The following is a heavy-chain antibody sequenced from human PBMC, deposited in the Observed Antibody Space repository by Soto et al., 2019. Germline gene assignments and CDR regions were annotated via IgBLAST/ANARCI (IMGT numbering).Heavy chain of an antibody. CDR2: INPSGGST. V-gene: IGHV1-46*03. Sequence: ASVKVSCKASGYTFTSYYMHWVRQALGQGLEWMGIINPSGGSTSYAQKFQGRVTMTRDTSTSTVYMELSSLRSEDTAVYYCASGPESSSSDWYFELWGRGTLVTVSS. CDR1: GYTFTSYY. J-gene: IGHJ2*01. CDR3: ASGPESSSSDWYFEL. D-gene: IGHD6-6*01.